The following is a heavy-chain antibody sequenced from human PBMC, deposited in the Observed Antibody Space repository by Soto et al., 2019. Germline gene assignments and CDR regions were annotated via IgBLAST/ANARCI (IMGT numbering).Heavy chain of an antibody. D-gene: IGHD3-22*01. CDR1: CGSISSGGYY. CDR3: ARTSYYDSTGYYNMDV. V-gene: IGHV4-31*03. J-gene: IGHJ6*02. CDR2: IHHSETT. Sequence: PSETLSLTCTVSCGSISSGGYYWSWIRQHPGKGLEWIGEIHHSETTNYNPSLDRRVTISVDKSKNQFSLKLTSVTAADTADYYCARTSYYDSTGYYNMDVWGQGTTVTVSS.